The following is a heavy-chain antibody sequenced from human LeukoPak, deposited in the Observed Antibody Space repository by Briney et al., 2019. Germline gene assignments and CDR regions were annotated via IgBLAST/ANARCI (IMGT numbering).Heavy chain of an antibody. D-gene: IGHD7-27*01. Sequence: GGSLRLSCAASGFTFSSYTMSWVRQAPGKGLEWVSTITTSDGNTYYADSVKGRFTVSRDNSKNTLFLQTNSLRAEDTAVYYCAKDGGLWVSAHWGDSWGRGTLVTVSS. CDR3: AKDGGLWVSAHWGDS. CDR1: GFTFSSYT. CDR2: ITTSDGNT. J-gene: IGHJ4*02. V-gene: IGHV3-23*01.